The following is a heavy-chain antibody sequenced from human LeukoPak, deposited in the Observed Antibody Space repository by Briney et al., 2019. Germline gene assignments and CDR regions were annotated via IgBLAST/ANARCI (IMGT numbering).Heavy chain of an antibody. J-gene: IGHJ4*02. CDR3: AKSGLNRFDY. CDR1: GFTFSSYA. CDR2: ISGSGGSGST. D-gene: IGHD2-15*01. V-gene: IGHV3-23*01. Sequence: GGSLRLSCAASGFTFSSYAMSWVRQAPGKGLEWVSAISGSGGSGSTYYADSVKGRFTISRDNSKNTLYLQMNSLRVEDTAVYYCAKSGLNRFDYWGQGTLVTVSS.